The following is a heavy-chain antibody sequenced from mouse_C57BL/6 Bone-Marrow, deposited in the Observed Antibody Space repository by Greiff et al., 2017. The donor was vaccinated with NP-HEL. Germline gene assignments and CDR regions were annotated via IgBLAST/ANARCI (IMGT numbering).Heavy chain of an antibody. Sequence: QVQLQQPGAELVMPGASVKLSCKASGYTFTSYWMHWVKQRPGQGLEWIGEIDPSDSYTNYNQKFKGKSTLTVDKSSSTAYMQLSSLTSEDSAVYYCARGKQGGDYWGQGTTLTVSS. J-gene: IGHJ2*01. CDR1: GYTFTSYW. CDR3: ARGKQGGDY. V-gene: IGHV1-69*01. CDR2: IDPSDSYT.